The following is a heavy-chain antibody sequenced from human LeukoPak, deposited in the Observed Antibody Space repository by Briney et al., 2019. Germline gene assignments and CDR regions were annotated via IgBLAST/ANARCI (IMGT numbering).Heavy chain of an antibody. CDR1: GFTFSNAW. J-gene: IGHJ4*02. D-gene: IGHD3-10*02. V-gene: IGHV3-15*01. Sequence: GGSLRLSCAASGFTFSNAWMSLVRQAPGEGLEWVGRSKSKTDGGTTDYAEPVKGRFTISRDESKNMLYLQMNSLKIEDTAVYYCTTVSYVGGYWGQGTLVTVSS. CDR3: TTVSYVGGY. CDR2: SKSKTDGGTT.